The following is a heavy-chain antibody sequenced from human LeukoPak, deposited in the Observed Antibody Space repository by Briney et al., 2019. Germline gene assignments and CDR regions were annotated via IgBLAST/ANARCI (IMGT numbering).Heavy chain of an antibody. Sequence: SETLSLTCSVSSGSFDYHYWSWVRQTPGKGLEWIGYIYYNGNTNYNPSLQSRVAISVDMSKNQFSLRLSSVTAADAAVYYCARLPWEHDSSGYSNFYGMDVWGQGTTVTVSS. CDR1: SGSFDYHY. J-gene: IGHJ6*02. CDR2: IYYNGNT. CDR3: ARLPWEHDSSGYSNFYGMDV. D-gene: IGHD3-22*01. V-gene: IGHV4-59*08.